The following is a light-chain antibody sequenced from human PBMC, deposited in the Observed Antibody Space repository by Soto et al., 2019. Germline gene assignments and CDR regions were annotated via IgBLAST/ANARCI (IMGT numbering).Light chain of an antibody. J-gene: IGLJ2*01. V-gene: IGLV2-8*01. CDR1: SSDVGYYNY. Sequence: QSVLTQPPSASGSPGQSVTISCTGTSSDVGYYNYVSWYQQHPGTAPKLMIHEVSERPSGVPDRFSGSKSGNTASLTVAGLQAEDEADYYCSSYAGNNNLVFGGGTKVTVL. CDR2: EVS. CDR3: SSYAGNNNLV.